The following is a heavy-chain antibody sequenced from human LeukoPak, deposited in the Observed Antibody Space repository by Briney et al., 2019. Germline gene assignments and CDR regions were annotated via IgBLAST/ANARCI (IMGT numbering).Heavy chain of an antibody. CDR3: ARASLRYFDWLLGAFDI. CDR1: GFTFSSYA. D-gene: IGHD3-9*01. J-gene: IGHJ3*02. Sequence: PGGSLRLSCAASGFTFSSYAMHWVRQAPGKGLEWVAFIRYDGSNKYYADSVKGRFTISRDNSKNTLYLQMNSLRVEDTAVYYCARASLRYFDWLLGAFDIWGQGTMVTVSS. V-gene: IGHV3-30*02. CDR2: IRYDGSNK.